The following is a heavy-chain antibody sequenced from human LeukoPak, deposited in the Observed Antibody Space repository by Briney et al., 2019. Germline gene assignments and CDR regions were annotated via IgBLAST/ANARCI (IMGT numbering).Heavy chain of an antibody. V-gene: IGHV3-48*01. J-gene: IGHJ3*02. CDR3: VRDHAYAFDI. Sequence: AGGSLRLSCAASGFTFSSSAMSWVRQAPGKGLEWISYIRSRDGTVSYADSVKGRFTISTDTAKSSLFLQMNGLSADDTAVYYCVRDHAYAFDIWGQGTMVTVSS. CDR2: IRSRDGTV. CDR1: GFTFSSSA.